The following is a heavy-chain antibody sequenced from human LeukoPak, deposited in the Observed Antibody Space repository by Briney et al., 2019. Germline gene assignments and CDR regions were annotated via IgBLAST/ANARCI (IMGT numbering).Heavy chain of an antibody. Sequence: PGGSLRLSCAASGFDFRGSARHWVRLVSGKGLEYIGRIRSKGNNYATTYAASVKGRFTLSRDDSKNTASLHMNSLKTEDTAVYYCTTLKGSATVTTEWYFDLWGRGTLVTVSS. D-gene: IGHD4-17*01. CDR3: TTLKGSATVTTEWYFDL. CDR1: GFDFRGSA. CDR2: IRSKGNNYAT. J-gene: IGHJ2*01. V-gene: IGHV3-73*01.